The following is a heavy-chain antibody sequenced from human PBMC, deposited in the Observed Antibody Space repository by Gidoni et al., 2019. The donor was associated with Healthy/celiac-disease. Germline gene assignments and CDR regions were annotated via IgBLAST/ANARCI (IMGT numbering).Heavy chain of an antibody. J-gene: IGHJ4*02. CDR3: ARGSYQYSSGWYWFDY. CDR2: IGTAGDT. CDR1: GFTSSSYD. V-gene: IGHV3-13*01. Sequence: EVQLVESGGGLVQPGGSLRLACAASGFTSSSYDMHWVRQAIGKGLEWVSAIGTAGDTYYPASVKGRFTISRENAKNSLYLQMNSLGAGDAAVYYCARGSYQYSSGWYWFDYWGQGTLVTVSS. D-gene: IGHD6-19*01.